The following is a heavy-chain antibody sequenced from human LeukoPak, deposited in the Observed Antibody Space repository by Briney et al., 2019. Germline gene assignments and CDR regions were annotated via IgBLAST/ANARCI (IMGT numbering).Heavy chain of an antibody. CDR2: IWYDGSNK. Sequence: GGSLRLSYAASGFTFSSYGMHWVRQAPGKGREWVAVIWYDGSNKYYADSVKGRFTISRDNARNLLFLQMDSLRAEDTAVYYCARDLNTGMDVWGRGTTVTVSS. J-gene: IGHJ6*02. CDR3: ARDLNTGMDV. CDR1: GFTFSSYG. V-gene: IGHV3-33*01. D-gene: IGHD2/OR15-2a*01.